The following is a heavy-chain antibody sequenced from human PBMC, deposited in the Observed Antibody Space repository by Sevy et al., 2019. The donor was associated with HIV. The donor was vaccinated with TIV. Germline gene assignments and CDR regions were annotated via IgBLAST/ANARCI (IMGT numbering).Heavy chain of an antibody. CDR2: INESGIT. D-gene: IGHD2-2*01. V-gene: IGHV4-34*01. CDR3: ARSPPVLVVPGAPSWFDP. J-gene: IGHJ5*02. CDR1: DGSFSGYY. Sequence: SETLSLTCAVHDGSFSGYYWNWIRQLPGKGPEWIGEINESGITYYNPSLKSRVTISVDTSKKQFSLKLNSVTAVDSAVYFCARSPPVLVVPGAPSWFDPWGQGTLVTVSS.